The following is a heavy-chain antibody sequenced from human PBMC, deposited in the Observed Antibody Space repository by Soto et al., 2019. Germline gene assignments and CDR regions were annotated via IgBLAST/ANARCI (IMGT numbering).Heavy chain of an antibody. CDR3: ASGDAWGVLLAY. CDR2: IYLTGST. V-gene: IGHV4-31*03. J-gene: IGHJ4*02. CDR1: GSSINSAGYY. D-gene: IGHD2-21*02. Sequence: QVQLQESAPGLVKPSQTLSLTCTVSGSSINSAGYYWSWIRQLPGKGLELIGYIYLTGSTYYNPSLASRVTISLVTSQNQFSLKLSSVSAADTAVYYCASGDAWGVLLAYWGKGSRVSVSS.